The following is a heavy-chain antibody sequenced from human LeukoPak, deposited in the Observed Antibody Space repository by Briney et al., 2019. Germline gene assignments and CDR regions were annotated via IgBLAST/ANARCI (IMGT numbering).Heavy chain of an antibody. Sequence: GGSLRLSCAASGFTYSSYAMSWVRQAPGKGLEWVSAIRGSGGSTYYADSVKGRFTISRDNSKNTLYLQMNSLRAEDTAVYYCAGGGQLLSFDYWGQGTLVTVSS. CDR2: IRGSGGST. J-gene: IGHJ4*02. D-gene: IGHD2-2*01. V-gene: IGHV3-23*01. CDR3: AGGGQLLSFDY. CDR1: GFTYSSYA.